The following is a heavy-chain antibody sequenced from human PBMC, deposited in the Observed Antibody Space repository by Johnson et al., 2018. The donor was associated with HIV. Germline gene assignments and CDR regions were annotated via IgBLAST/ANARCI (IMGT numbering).Heavy chain of an antibody. D-gene: IGHD2-21*01. Sequence: VLLVESGGGVVQPGGSLRLSCAASGFTFSSYDMHLVRQATGKGLEWVSAIGTAGDTYYPVSVKGRFTISRENAKNSLYLQMNSLRAEDTALYYCARDLWGVGAFDIWGQGTMVTVSS. CDR1: GFTFSSYD. CDR2: IGTAGDT. V-gene: IGHV3-13*01. J-gene: IGHJ3*02. CDR3: ARDLWGVGAFDI.